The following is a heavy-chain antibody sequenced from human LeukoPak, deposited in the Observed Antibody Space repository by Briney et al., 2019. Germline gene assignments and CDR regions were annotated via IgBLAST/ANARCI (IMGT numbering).Heavy chain of an antibody. V-gene: IGHV3-21*01. D-gene: IGHD1-26*01. CDR1: GFTFSSYS. CDR3: ARDGIVGATRAFDY. J-gene: IGHJ4*02. CDR2: IISSSRYI. Sequence: GGSLRLSCAASGFTFSSYSMNWVRQAPGKGLEWVSSIISSSRYIYYADSVKGRFTISRDNAKNSLYLQMNSLRAEDTAVYYCARDGIVGATRAFDYWGQGTLVTVSS.